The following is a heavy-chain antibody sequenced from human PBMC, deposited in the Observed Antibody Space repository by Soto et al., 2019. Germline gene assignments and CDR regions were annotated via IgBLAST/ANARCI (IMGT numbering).Heavy chain of an antibody. CDR3: ARVERGTATTVVDAFDI. Sequence: QEQLQQWGAGLLKPSENLSLTCAVYGGFVSSGNYYWSWIRQPPGKGLEWIGEMSHSGGTHFNQSRKSRVTISVDTSKNQFSLKMSSVTAADTALYYCARVERGTATTVVDAFDIWGPGTMVTVSS. V-gene: IGHV4-34*01. CDR1: GGFVSSGNYY. CDR2: MSHSGGT. J-gene: IGHJ3*02. D-gene: IGHD1-1*01.